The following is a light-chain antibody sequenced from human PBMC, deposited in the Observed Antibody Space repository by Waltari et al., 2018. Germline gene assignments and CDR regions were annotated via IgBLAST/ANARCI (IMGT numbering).Light chain of an antibody. CDR3: SSYTSSSTFV. V-gene: IGLV2-14*01. Sequence: QSALTPPASVSGSPGQSITISCTGTSSDVGGYKYVSWYQQHPGKAPKLMIYDVSKRPSGVSNRFSGSKSGNTASLTISGLQAEDEADYYCSSYTSSSTFVFGTGTKVTVL. CDR1: SSDVGGYKY. CDR2: DVS. J-gene: IGLJ1*01.